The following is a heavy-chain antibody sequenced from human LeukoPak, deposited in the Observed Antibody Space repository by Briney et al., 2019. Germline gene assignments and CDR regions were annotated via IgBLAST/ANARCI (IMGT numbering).Heavy chain of an antibody. J-gene: IGHJ4*02. Sequence: GGSLRLSCAASGFTVSSNYMSWVRQAPGKGLEWVSVIYSGGSTYYADSVKGRFTISRDNSKNTLYLQMNSLRAEDTAVYYCAKKYSSGWYPFDYWGQGTLVTVSS. D-gene: IGHD6-19*01. CDR1: GFTVSSNY. CDR3: AKKYSSGWYPFDY. V-gene: IGHV3-53*01. CDR2: IYSGGST.